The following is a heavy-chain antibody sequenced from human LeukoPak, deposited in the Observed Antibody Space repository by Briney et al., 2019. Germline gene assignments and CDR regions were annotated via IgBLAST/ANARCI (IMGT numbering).Heavy chain of an antibody. V-gene: IGHV1-2*02. J-gene: IGHJ4*02. Sequence: GASVKVSCKASGYTFTGYYMHWVRQAPGQGLEWMGWINPNSGGTNYAQKFQGRVTMTRDTSISTAYMELSRLRSDDTAVYYCARNYDSSGYYSRHFDYWGQGTLVTVSS. D-gene: IGHD3-22*01. CDR1: GYTFTGYY. CDR3: ARNYDSSGYYSRHFDY. CDR2: INPNSGGT.